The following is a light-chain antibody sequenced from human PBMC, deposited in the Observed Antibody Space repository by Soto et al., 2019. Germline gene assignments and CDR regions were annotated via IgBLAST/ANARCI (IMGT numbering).Light chain of an antibody. CDR3: QSYDSSLSGWV. CDR1: SSNIGAGYD. Sequence: QSVLTQPPSVSGAPGQRVTISCTGSSSNIGAGYDVHWYQQLPRTAPKLLIYGNSNRPSGVPDRFSGPKSGTSASLAITGLQAEDEADYYCQSYDSSLSGWVFGGGTKLTVL. J-gene: IGLJ2*01. V-gene: IGLV1-40*01. CDR2: GNS.